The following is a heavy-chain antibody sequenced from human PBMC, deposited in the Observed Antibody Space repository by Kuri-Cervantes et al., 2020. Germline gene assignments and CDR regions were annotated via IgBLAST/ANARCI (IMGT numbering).Heavy chain of an antibody. CDR3: AXGRKHXSGGSCYSIPXYGMDV. CDR1: GYXXXGYY. J-gene: IGHJ6*02. Sequence: ASVKVSXKASGYXXXGYYMHXVRQAPGQGLEWMGXXNPNXGGTNXXQKFQGRVTMTXDTSISXAYMEPXRLRSDDTALYYCAXGRKHXSGGSCYSIPXYGMDVWGQGTTVTVSS. D-gene: IGHD2-15*01. V-gene: IGHV1-2*02. CDR2: XNPNXGGT.